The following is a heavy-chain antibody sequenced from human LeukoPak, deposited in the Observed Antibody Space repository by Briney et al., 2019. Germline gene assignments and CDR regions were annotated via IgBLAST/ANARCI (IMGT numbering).Heavy chain of an antibody. CDR2: INPSGGGT. J-gene: IGHJ3*02. V-gene: IGHV1-46*01. D-gene: IGHD3-22*01. Sequence: VASVKVSCKASGYTFSGYYMHWVRQAPGRGLEWMGIINPSGGGTSYAQKFQGRVTMTGDTSTSTVYMDLSSLRSEDTAMYYCARGYYDTRGSAFDIWGQGTMVTVSS. CDR3: ARGYYDTRGSAFDI. CDR1: GYTFSGYY.